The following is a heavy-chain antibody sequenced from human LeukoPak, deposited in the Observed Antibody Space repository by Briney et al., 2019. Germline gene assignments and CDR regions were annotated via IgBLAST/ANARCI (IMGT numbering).Heavy chain of an antibody. CDR2: INWNGGST. CDR3: ARVVGPMPDY. CDR1: GFTSDDYG. V-gene: IGHV3-20*01. Sequence: GGSLRLSCAASGFTSDDYGMSWVRQAPGKGLEWVSGINWNGGSTGYAASVKGRFTISRDNAKNSLYLQMNSLRAEDTALYHRARVVGPMPDYWGQGTLVTVSS. D-gene: IGHD1-26*01. J-gene: IGHJ4*02.